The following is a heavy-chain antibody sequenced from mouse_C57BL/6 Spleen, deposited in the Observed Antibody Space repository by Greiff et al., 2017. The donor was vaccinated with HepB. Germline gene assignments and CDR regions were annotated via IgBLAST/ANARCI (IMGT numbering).Heavy chain of an antibody. CDR2: IDPSDSYT. D-gene: IGHD3-2*02. V-gene: IGHV1-50*01. J-gene: IGHJ3*01. CDR3: ARSPAQAPFAY. CDR1: GYTFTSYW. Sequence: QVQLQQPGAELVKPGASVKLSCKASGYTFTSYWMQWVKQRPGQGLEWIGEIDPSDSYTNYNQKFKGKATLTVDTSSSTAYMQLSSLTAEDSAVYYCARSPAQAPFAYWGQGTLVTVSA.